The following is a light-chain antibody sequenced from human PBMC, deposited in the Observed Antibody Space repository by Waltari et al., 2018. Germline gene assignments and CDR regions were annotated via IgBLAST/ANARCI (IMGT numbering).Light chain of an antibody. J-gene: IGLJ2*01. V-gene: IGLV3-21*02. CDR2: DDG. CDR1: NIGSES. CDR3: QVCNNSRDHVI. Sequence: SYVLTQPPSVSVAPGQTATITCGGNNIGSESVHWYQQKPGQAPVLVIYDDGDRPSGIPERFSGSNSANTATLSSSRVEAGDEADYYCQVCNNSRDHVIFAGGTKLTVL.